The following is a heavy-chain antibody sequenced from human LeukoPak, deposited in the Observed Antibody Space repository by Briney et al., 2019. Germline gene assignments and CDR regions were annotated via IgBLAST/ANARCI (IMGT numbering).Heavy chain of an antibody. CDR3: ARVGPYIPLFFGMIPEYYMDV. D-gene: IGHD3-3*01. CDR1: GGTFSSYA. V-gene: IGHV1-69*04. CDR2: IIPILGIA. Sequence: SVKVSCKASGGTFSSYAISWVRQAPGQGLEWMGRIIPILGIANYAQKFQGRVTINADKSTSTAYMELSSLRSDDTAVYYCARVGPYIPLFFGMIPEYYMDVWGKGTTVTVSS. J-gene: IGHJ6*03.